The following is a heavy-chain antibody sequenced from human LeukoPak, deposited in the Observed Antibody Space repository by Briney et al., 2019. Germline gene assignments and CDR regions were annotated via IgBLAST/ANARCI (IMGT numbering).Heavy chain of an antibody. CDR3: ARDLDSSSWWPTEENWFDP. D-gene: IGHD6-13*01. CDR1: GFTFSSYS. J-gene: IGHJ5*02. Sequence: GGSLRLSCAASGFTFSSYSMNWVRQAPGKGLEWVSSISSSSSYIYYADSVKGRFTISRDNAKNSLYLQMNSLRAEDTAVYYCARDLDSSSWWPTEENWFDPWGQGTLVTVSS. V-gene: IGHV3-21*04. CDR2: ISSSSSYI.